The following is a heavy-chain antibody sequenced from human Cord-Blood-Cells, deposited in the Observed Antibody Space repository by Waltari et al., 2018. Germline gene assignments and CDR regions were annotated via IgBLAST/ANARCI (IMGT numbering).Heavy chain of an antibody. CDR3: ARSPNWYFDY. CDR1: GFTFSSYS. J-gene: IGHJ4*02. D-gene: IGHD7-27*01. Sequence: EVQLVESGGGLVKPGGSLRLSCAASGFTFSSYSMNWVRQAPGKGLWWVSSISSSSSYIYYADSVKGRFTISRDNAKNSLYLQMNSLRAEDTAVYYCARSPNWYFDYWGQGTLVTVSS. CDR2: ISSSSSYI. V-gene: IGHV3-21*01.